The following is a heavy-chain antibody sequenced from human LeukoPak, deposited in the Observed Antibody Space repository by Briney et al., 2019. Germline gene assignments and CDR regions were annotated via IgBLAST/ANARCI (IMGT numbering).Heavy chain of an antibody. Sequence: GESLKISCKGSGYSFTSYWIGWVRQMPGKGLEWMGIICPGDSDTRYSPSFQGQVTISADKPISTAYLQWSSLKASDTAMYYCARSLYSYGQYYFDYWGQGTLVTVSS. CDR1: GYSFTSYW. V-gene: IGHV5-51*04. D-gene: IGHD5-18*01. CDR2: ICPGDSDT. CDR3: ARSLYSYGQYYFDY. J-gene: IGHJ4*02.